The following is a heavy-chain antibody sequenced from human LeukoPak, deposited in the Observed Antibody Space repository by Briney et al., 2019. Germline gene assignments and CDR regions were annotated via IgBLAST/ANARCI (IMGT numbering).Heavy chain of an antibody. CDR2: IIPIFGTA. CDR3: AAAKGEKYYYYYYYMDV. J-gene: IGHJ6*03. Sequence: PEASVKVSCKASGGTFSSYAISWVRQAPGQGLEWMGGIIPIFGTANYAQKFQGRVTITTDESTSTAYMELSSLRSEDTAVYYCAAAKGEKYYYYYYYMDVWGKGTTVTVSS. D-gene: IGHD1-26*01. CDR1: GGTFSSYA. V-gene: IGHV1-69*05.